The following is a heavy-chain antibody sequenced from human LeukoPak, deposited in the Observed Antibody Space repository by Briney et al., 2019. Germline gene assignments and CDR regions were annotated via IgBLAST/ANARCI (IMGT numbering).Heavy chain of an antibody. Sequence: ASVKVSCKASGYTLTGYYMHWVRQAPGQGLEWMGWINPNSGGTNYAQKFQGRVTMTRDTSISTAYMELSRLRSDDTAVYYCARRGYDAPGDFDYWGQGTLVTVSS. CDR3: ARRGYDAPGDFDY. CDR1: GYTLTGYY. V-gene: IGHV1-2*02. CDR2: INPNSGGT. D-gene: IGHD2-15*01. J-gene: IGHJ4*02.